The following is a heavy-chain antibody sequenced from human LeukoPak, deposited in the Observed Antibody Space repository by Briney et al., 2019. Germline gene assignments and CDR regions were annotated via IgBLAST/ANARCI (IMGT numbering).Heavy chain of an antibody. Sequence: AASVTVSFTASGYTFTVYYMHWVRQAPGQGLEWMGWINPNSGGTNYAQKFQGRVTITRDTSISTAYMELSRLRSDDTAVYYCARKLQLWFDDSHDYWGQGTLVTVSS. V-gene: IGHV1-2*02. CDR2: INPNSGGT. J-gene: IGHJ4*02. D-gene: IGHD5-18*01. CDR1: GYTFTVYY. CDR3: ARKLQLWFDDSHDY.